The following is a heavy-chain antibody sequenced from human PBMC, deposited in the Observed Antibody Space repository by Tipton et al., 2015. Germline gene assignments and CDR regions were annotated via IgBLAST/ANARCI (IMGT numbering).Heavy chain of an antibody. D-gene: IGHD4-17*01. J-gene: IGHJ4*02. CDR2: IYQSGTT. CDR1: GGSIGSGSHY. CDR3: ARLEGMTTGTTDRYYEY. Sequence: TLSLTCTVSGGSIGSGSHYWDWIRQPPGKGLEWIGSIYQSGTTYYNPSLTSRVTISIDTSKNQFSLRLTSVTATDTAVYYCARLEGMTTGTTDRYYEYWGQGAVVTVSS. V-gene: IGHV4-39*01.